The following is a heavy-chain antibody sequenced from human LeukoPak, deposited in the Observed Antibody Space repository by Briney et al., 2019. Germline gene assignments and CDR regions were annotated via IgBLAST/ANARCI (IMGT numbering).Heavy chain of an antibody. J-gene: IGHJ4*02. CDR3: ARQLGYCSSTSCYADKVDY. CDR2: IYYSGST. V-gene: IGHV4-39*01. D-gene: IGHD2-2*01. CDR1: GGSISSSSYY. Sequence: SETLSLTSTVSGGSISSSSYYRGWIRQPPGKGLGWIGSIYYSGSTYYNPSLKSRVTISVDTSKNQFSLKLSSVTAADTAVYYCARQLGYCSSTSCYADKVDYWGQGTLVTVSS.